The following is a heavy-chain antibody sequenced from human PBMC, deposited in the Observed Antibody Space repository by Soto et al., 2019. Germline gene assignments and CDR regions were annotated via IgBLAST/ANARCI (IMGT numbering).Heavy chain of an antibody. Sequence: TRCLTCTVSVCSITTPGYAGSCIRQPPGKAPEWIGYVYHNVNAYPKPSLKSRVTISLDGAKNQFSLKMTSVTAADTGLYYCADRNYYYYGLDVWGKRTTVNVSS. CDR1: VCSITTPGYA. CDR3: ADRNYYYYGLDV. J-gene: IGHJ6*04. CDR2: VYHNVNA. V-gene: IGHV4-30-2*01. D-gene: IGHD3-10*01.